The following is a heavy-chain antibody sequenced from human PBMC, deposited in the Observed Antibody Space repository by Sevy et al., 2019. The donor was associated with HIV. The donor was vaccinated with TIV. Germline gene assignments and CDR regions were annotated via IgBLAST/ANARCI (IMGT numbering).Heavy chain of an antibody. Sequence: GGSLRLSCAASGFSFRNYGMHWVRQAPGKGLEWLALISFDGDTKYYGDSVKGRFTISRDNSKKTLYLQMNSLRVEVTAVYHCAKRGGHDTSGYVSYYYYGMDVWGQGTTVTVSS. CDR2: ISFDGDTK. CDR3: AKRGGHDTSGYVSYYYYGMDV. CDR1: GFSFRNYG. J-gene: IGHJ6*02. V-gene: IGHV3-30*18. D-gene: IGHD3-22*01.